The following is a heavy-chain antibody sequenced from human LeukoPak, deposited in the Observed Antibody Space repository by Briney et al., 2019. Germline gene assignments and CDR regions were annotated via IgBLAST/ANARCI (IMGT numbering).Heavy chain of an antibody. V-gene: IGHV3-23*01. Sequence: PGGSLRLSCAASGFTFSSYAMSWVRQAPGKGLEWVSSITNSGGNTYYADSVKGRFTISRDNSKNTLYLQMNSLRAKDTAVYYCARGGSYYYDSSGPPAFDIWGQGTMVTVSS. J-gene: IGHJ3*02. CDR3: ARGGSYYYDSSGPPAFDI. D-gene: IGHD3-22*01. CDR1: GFTFSSYA. CDR2: ITNSGGNT.